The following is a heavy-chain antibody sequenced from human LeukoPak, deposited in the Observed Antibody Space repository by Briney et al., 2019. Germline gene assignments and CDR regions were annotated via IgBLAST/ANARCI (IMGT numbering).Heavy chain of an antibody. CDR2: IIPIFGTA. CDR1: GGTFSSYA. V-gene: IGHV1-69*05. J-gene: IGHJ4*02. Sequence: GASVKVSCKASGGTFSSYAISWVRQAPGQGLEWMGGIIPIFGTANYAQKFQGRVTITTDESTSTAYMELSSLGSEDTAVYYCARSVLAVAGYYFDYWGQGTLVTVSS. CDR3: ARSVLAVAGYYFDY. D-gene: IGHD6-19*01.